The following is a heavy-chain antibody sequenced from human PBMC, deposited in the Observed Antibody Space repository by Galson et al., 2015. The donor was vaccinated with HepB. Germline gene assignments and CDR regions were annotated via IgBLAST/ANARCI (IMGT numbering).Heavy chain of an antibody. CDR3: VKSMYTSSPRYYFDF. V-gene: IGHV3-9*01. J-gene: IGHJ4*02. Sequence: SLRLSCAASGFTFDDYAMHWVRQVPGKGLEWVSGISWNTGRTAYADSVQGRFTVSRDKANNSLYLQMNGLRAEDTALYYCVKSMYTSSPRYYFDFWGQGTLVTVSS. CDR1: GFTFDDYA. D-gene: IGHD6-6*01. CDR2: ISWNTGRT.